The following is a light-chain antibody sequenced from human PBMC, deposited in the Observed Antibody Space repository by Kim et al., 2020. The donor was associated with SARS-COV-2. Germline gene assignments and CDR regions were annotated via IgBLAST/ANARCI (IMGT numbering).Light chain of an antibody. Sequence: EIVMTQSPATLSVSPGERATLSCRASQSVSSNLAWYQHKPGQAPRLLIYDASTRATGIPARFSGSGSGTEFTLTISSLQSEDFAVFYCQQYDNWYTFGQGTKLEI. J-gene: IGKJ2*01. CDR2: DAS. V-gene: IGKV3-15*01. CDR1: QSVSSN. CDR3: QQYDNWYT.